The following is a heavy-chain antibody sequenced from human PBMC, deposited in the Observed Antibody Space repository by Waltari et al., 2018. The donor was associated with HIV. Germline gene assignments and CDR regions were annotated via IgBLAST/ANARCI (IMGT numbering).Heavy chain of an antibody. V-gene: IGHV3-23*01. CDR2: INCSGGRT. CDR1: GFAFSRYA. D-gene: IGHD2-2*02. CDR3: TKDPRDTDGMDV. Sequence: EVQLLESGGGLVQPGGSLRLSCAASGFAFSRYAMTWVRQATGKGLELVSSINCSGGRTYYADSVKGRFSISRDNSKNTLYLEMKSLRAEDTAIYYCTKDPRDTDGMDVWGQGTAVTVSS. J-gene: IGHJ6*02.